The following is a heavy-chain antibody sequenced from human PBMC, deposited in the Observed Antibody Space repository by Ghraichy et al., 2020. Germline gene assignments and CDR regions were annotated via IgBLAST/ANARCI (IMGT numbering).Heavy chain of an antibody. D-gene: IGHD5-24*01. V-gene: IGHV2-70*11. CDR1: GFSLSTSGMC. CDR3: ARNMGGGRDGYNYDYYYGMDV. CDR2: IDWDDDK. Sequence: SGPTLVKPTQTLTLTCTFSGFSLSTSGMCVSWIRQPPGKALEWLARIDWDDDKYYSTSLKTRFTISKDTSKNQVVLTMTNMDPVDTATYYCARNMGGGRDGYNYDYYYGMDVWGQGTTVTVSS. J-gene: IGHJ6*02.